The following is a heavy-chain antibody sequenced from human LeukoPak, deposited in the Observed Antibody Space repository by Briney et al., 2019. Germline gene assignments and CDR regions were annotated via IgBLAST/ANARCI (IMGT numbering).Heavy chain of an antibody. CDR1: GVSVSSTSAT. V-gene: IGHV6-1*01. D-gene: IGHD1-26*01. J-gene: IGHJ1*01. CDR2: TYYRTKWYY. Sequence: SQTLSLTCAISGVSVSSTSATWSWIRQSPSRGLEWLGRTYYRTKWYYDYAVSVKSRVTINPDTSKNQLSLHLNSVNPDDTAVQNTTTGDHGSATSLFRHWGQGTLVTVSS. CDR3: TTGDHGSATSLFRH.